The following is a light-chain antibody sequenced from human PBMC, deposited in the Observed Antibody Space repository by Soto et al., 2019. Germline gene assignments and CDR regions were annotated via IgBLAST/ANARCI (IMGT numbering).Light chain of an antibody. V-gene: IGKV3-20*01. J-gene: IGKJ1*01. CDR3: QQYGSSPQT. CDR2: GAS. CDR1: RGISSY. Sequence: FTQSPSFLSASVGDRVTITCRASRGISSYLAWYQHKPGQAPRLLIYGASNRATGIPDRFSGSGSGTDFTLTISRLEPEDFAVYYCQQYGSSPQTFGQGTKVDI.